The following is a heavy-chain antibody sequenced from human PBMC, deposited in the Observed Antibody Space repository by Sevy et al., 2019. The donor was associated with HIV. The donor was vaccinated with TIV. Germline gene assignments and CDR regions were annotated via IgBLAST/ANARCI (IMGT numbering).Heavy chain of an antibody. CDR3: AGDHGPSAIGKI. CDR2: IYYRGST. J-gene: IGHJ3*02. D-gene: IGHD1-1*01. V-gene: IGHV4-31*03. Sequence: SETLSLTCTVSGGSISSGGYYWSWIRQHPGKGLEWIGYIYYRGSTYYNPSLKSRVTISVDTSKNQFSLKLSSVTGADTAVYYCAGDHGPSAIGKIWGQGTMVTVSS. CDR1: GGSISSGGYY.